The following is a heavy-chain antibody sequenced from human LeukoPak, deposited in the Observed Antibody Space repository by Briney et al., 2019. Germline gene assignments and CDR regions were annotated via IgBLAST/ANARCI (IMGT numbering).Heavy chain of an antibody. CDR3: ARDSWAAAGTFYYYYGMDV. V-gene: IGHV1-2*02. Sequence: ASVKVSCKAPGYTFTGYYMHWVRQAPGQGLEWMGWINPNSGGTNYAQKFQGRVTMTRDTSISTAYMELSRLRSDDTAVYYCARDSWAAAGTFYYYYGMDVWGQGTTVTVSS. CDR1: GYTFTGYY. J-gene: IGHJ6*02. CDR2: INPNSGGT. D-gene: IGHD6-13*01.